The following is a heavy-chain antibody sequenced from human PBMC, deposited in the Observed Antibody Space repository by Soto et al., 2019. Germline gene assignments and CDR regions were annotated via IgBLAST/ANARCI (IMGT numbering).Heavy chain of an antibody. D-gene: IGHD6-6*01. V-gene: IGHV3-23*01. Sequence: EVQLLESGGGLVQPGGSLSLSCAASGFTFSSYAMSWVRQAPGKGLEWVSAISGSGGSTYYADSVKGRFTISRDNAKNMLYLQMNSLRAEDTAVYYCARDFGPTIAARVPFDYWGQGILVTVSS. J-gene: IGHJ4*02. CDR3: ARDFGPTIAARVPFDY. CDR1: GFTFSSYA. CDR2: ISGSGGST.